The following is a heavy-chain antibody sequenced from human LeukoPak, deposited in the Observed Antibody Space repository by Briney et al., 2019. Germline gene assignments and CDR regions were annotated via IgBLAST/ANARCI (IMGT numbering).Heavy chain of an antibody. Sequence: SETLSLTCTVSGGSISSGDYYWSWIRQPPGKGLEWIGYIYYSGSTYYNPSLKSRVTISVDTSKNQFSLKLSSVTAADTAVYYCARDGGELPFDYWGQGTLVTVSS. D-gene: IGHD1-26*01. CDR2: IYYSGST. J-gene: IGHJ4*02. CDR1: GGSISSGDYY. CDR3: ARDGGELPFDY. V-gene: IGHV4-30-4*08.